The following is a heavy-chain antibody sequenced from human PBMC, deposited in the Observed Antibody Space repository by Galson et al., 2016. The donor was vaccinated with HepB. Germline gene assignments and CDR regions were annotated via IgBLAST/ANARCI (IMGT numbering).Heavy chain of an antibody. J-gene: IGHJ6*02. CDR3: ARGRGYSGYASYYGMDV. Sequence: LRLSCAASGFTFSRYWMSWVRQAPGKGLEWVANIKPDGSESYYADSVKGRFTLSRDNARNSLYLQMNSLRAEDTAVYYCARGRGYSGYASYYGMDVWGQGTTVTVSS. CDR1: GFTFSRYW. V-gene: IGHV3-7*05. CDR2: IKPDGSES. D-gene: IGHD5-12*01.